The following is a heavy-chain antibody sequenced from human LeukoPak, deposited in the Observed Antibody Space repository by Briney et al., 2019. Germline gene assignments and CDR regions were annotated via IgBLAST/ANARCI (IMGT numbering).Heavy chain of an antibody. J-gene: IGHJ4*02. CDR1: GGSISSSSYY. V-gene: IGHV4-39*07. CDR3: ASVGLGGYCSSTSCYHFDY. Sequence: SETLSLTCTVSGGSISSSSYYWGWIRQPPGKGLEWIGSIYYSGSTYYNPSLKSRVTISVDTSKNQFSLKLSSVTAADTAVYYCASVGLGGYCSSTSCYHFDYWGQGTLVTVSS. D-gene: IGHD2-2*01. CDR2: IYYSGST.